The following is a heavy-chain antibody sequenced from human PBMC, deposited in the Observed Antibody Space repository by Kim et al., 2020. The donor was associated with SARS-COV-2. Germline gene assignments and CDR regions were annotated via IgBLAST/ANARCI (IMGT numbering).Heavy chain of an antibody. CDR1: GGSISSSSYY. CDR2: IYYSGST. V-gene: IGHV4-39*01. Sequence: SETLSLTCTVSGGSISSSSYYWGWIRQPPGKGLEWIGSIYYSGSTYYNPSLKSRVTISVDTSKNQFSLKLSSVTAADTAVYYCARGGSGSSSLDYWGQGTLVTVSS. D-gene: IGHD3-10*01. CDR3: ARGGSGSSSLDY. J-gene: IGHJ4*02.